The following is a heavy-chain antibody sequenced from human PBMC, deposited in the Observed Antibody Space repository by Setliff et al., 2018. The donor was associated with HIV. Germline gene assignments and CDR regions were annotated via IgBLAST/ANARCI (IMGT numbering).Heavy chain of an antibody. CDR2: IYYSGST. CDR1: GGSISSYY. J-gene: IGHJ4*02. CDR3: ARQLGVIDY. Sequence: PSETLSLTCTVSGGSISSYYWSWIRQPPGKGLEWIGYIYYSGSTNYNPSLKSRVTISVDTSKNQFSLKLSSVTAADTAAYHCARQLGVIDYWGQGTLVTVSS. V-gene: IGHV4-59*08. D-gene: IGHD7-27*01.